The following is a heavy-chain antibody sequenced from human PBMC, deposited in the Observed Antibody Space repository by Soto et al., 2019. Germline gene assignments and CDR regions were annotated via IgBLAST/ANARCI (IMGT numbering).Heavy chain of an antibody. Sequence: GGSLRLSCAVSGFRFRDYWMSWVRQAPGKGLEWVANIKQDESDKYYVDSVKGRFTISRDNAKNALYLQMNSLRVEDTAVYYCAAYCYTMTCTHFHGYSWGQGTQVTVS. J-gene: IGHJ5*02. CDR1: GFRFRDYW. CDR3: AAYCYTMTCTHFHGYS. V-gene: IGHV3-7*03. CDR2: IKQDESDK. D-gene: IGHD3-16*02.